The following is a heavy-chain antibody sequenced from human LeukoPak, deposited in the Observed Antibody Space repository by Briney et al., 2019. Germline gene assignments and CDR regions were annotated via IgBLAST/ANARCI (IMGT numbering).Heavy chain of an antibody. J-gene: IGHJ3*02. D-gene: IGHD6-19*01. Sequence: KAGGSLILSCAASGFSFSNAWMSWVRQAPGKGLEWVGRIKSKTDGGTADYAAPVKGRFTISRDDSKNTLYLQMNSLKTEDTAVYYCTTGRGGGFYAFDIWGQGTMVTVSS. CDR3: TTGRGGGFYAFDI. CDR1: GFSFSNAW. V-gene: IGHV3-15*01. CDR2: IKSKTDGGTA.